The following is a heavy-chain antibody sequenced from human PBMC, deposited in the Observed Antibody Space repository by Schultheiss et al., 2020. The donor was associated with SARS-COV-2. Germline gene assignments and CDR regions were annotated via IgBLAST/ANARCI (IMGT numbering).Heavy chain of an antibody. D-gene: IGHD6-6*01. CDR3: ASRYSSSSDFDY. Sequence: SETLSLTCAVYGGSFSGYYWNWIRQPPGKGLEWIGSIYYSGSTYYNPSLKSRVTISVDTSKNQFSLKLSSVTAADTAVYYCASRYSSSSDFDYWGQGTLVTVSS. J-gene: IGHJ4*02. CDR1: GGSFSGYY. V-gene: IGHV4-34*01. CDR2: IYYSGST.